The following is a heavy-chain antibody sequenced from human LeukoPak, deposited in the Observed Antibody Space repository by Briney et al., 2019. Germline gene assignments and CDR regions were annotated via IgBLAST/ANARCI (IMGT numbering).Heavy chain of an antibody. V-gene: IGHV3-48*03. Sequence: GGSLRLSCVASGFRFSSYEMNWVRRAPGKGLEWVSYIGESGSPIYYADSVKGRFTISRGNSKNSLFLQLNSLRAEDTAVYYCARGWFDSWGQGTLVTVSS. CDR2: IGESGSPI. CDR3: ARGWFDS. J-gene: IGHJ5*01. CDR1: GFRFSSYE.